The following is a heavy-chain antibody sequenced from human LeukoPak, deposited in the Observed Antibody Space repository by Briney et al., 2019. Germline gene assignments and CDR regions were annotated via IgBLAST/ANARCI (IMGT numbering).Heavy chain of an antibody. CDR3: ARVAVMGNLRMDV. V-gene: IGHV1-2*02. D-gene: IGHD2-8*01. CDR2: INPKSGGT. Sequence: ASVKVSCKASGYTFSDFYIHWVRQAPGQGLEWMGWINPKSGGTKYAQKFQGRVTMTRDTSISIVYMDLTTLRSDDTAVYYCARVAVMGNLRMDVWGKGTTVTVSS. J-gene: IGHJ6*03. CDR1: GYTFSDFY.